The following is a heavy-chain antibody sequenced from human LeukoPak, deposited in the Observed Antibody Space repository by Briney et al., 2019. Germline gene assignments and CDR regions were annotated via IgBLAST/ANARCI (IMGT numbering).Heavy chain of an antibody. CDR2: IYYSGST. CDR3: ARGSRSSVYNWFDP. Sequence: SETLSLTCTVSGGSISSYYWSWIRQPPGKGLEWIGYIYYSGSTNYNPSLKSRVTMSVDTSKNQFSLKLSSVTAADTAVYYCARGSRSSVYNWFDPWGQGTLVTVSS. J-gene: IGHJ5*02. V-gene: IGHV4-59*01. CDR1: GGSISSYY. D-gene: IGHD6-6*01.